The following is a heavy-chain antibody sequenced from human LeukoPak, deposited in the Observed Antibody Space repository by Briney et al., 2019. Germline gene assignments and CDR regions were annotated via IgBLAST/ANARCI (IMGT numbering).Heavy chain of an antibody. Sequence: GGSLRLSCTASAFTFGDYAMSWVRQAPGKGLEWVGFIRSKAYGGTTEYAASVKGRFTISRDDSKSIAYLQMNSLKTEDTAVYYCTRDFVVYYYGMDVWGQGTTVTVSS. D-gene: IGHD2-2*01. CDR3: TRDFVVYYYGMDV. J-gene: IGHJ6*02. CDR1: AFTFGDYA. CDR2: IRSKAYGGTT. V-gene: IGHV3-49*04.